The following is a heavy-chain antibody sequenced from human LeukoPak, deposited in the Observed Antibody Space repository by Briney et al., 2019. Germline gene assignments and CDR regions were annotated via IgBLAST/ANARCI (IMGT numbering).Heavy chain of an antibody. D-gene: IGHD3-10*01. CDR3: AKEYDSGGYGAYFDY. CDR1: GFAVSSNY. Sequence: PGGSLRLSCTASGFAVSSNYMSWVRQAPGKGLEWVSVIYSGGSTYYADSVKGRFTISRDNSKNTLYLQMNSLRAEDTAVYYCAKEYDSGGYGAYFDYWGQGTLVTVSS. J-gene: IGHJ4*02. CDR2: IYSGGST. V-gene: IGHV3-53*01.